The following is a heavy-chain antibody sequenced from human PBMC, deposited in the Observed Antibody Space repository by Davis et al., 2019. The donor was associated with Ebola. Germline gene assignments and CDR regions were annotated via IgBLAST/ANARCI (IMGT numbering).Heavy chain of an antibody. Sequence: GESLKISCAASGFTFSSYSMNWVRQAPGKGLEWVSSISSSSSYIYYADSVKGRFTISRDNAKNSLYLQMNSLRAEDTAVYYCARVGSKGSAYFEYWGQGTLVTVSS. V-gene: IGHV3-21*01. CDR3: ARVGSKGSAYFEY. CDR2: ISSSSSYI. D-gene: IGHD3-16*01. J-gene: IGHJ4*02. CDR1: GFTFSSYS.